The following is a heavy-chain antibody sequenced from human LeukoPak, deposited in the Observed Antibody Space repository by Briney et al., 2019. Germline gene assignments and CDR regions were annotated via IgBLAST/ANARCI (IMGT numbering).Heavy chain of an antibody. CDR1: GGSFSGYY. CDR3: ARGLGLRGYCSSTSCFYSTRKFDY. J-gene: IGHJ4*02. V-gene: IGHV4-34*01. CDR2: INHSGST. Sequence: SSETLSLTCAVYGGSFSGYYWSWIRQPPGKGLEWIGEINHSGSTNYNPSLKSRVTISVDTSKNHLSLKLSSVTAADTAVHYCARGLGLRGYCSSTSCFYSTRKFDYWGQGTLATVSS. D-gene: IGHD2-2*01.